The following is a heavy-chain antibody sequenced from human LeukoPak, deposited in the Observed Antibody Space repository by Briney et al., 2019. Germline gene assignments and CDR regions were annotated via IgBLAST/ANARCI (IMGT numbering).Heavy chain of an antibody. CDR2: INHSGST. J-gene: IGHJ4*02. Sequence: PSETLSLTCAVYGGSFSGYYWSWIRQPPGKGLEWIGEINHSGSTNYNPSLKSRVTISVDTSKNQFSLKLSSVTAADTAVYYCARLQYSYGYPYDYWGQGTLVTVSS. CDR1: GGSFSGYY. D-gene: IGHD5-18*01. CDR3: ARLQYSYGYPYDY. V-gene: IGHV4-34*01.